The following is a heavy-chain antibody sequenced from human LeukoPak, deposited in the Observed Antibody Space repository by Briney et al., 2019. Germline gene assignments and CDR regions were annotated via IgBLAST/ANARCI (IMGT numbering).Heavy chain of an antibody. Sequence: GGSLRLSCVASGFSFSTHWMHWVRQAPGKGLEWVATINLGGTNKYYVDAVKGRFSISRDDATSSLHLQMNSLRVEDTAVYYCARGGTVHYWGQGTLVTVSS. D-gene: IGHD4-17*01. CDR2: INLGGTNK. V-gene: IGHV3-7*03. J-gene: IGHJ4*02. CDR1: GFSFSTHW. CDR3: ARGGTVHY.